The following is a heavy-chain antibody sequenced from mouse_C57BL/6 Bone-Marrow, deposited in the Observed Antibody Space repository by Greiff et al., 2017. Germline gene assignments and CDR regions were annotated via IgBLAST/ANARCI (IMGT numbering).Heavy chain of an antibody. CDR1: GFTFSSYA. CDR2: ISSGGDYI. Sequence: EVHLVESGEGLVKPGGSLKLSCAASGFTFSSYAMSWVRQTPEKRLEWVAYISSGGDYIYYADTVKGRFTIYRDNARNTLYLQMSSLKSEDTAMYYSVTTVVDYAMDYWGQGTAVTVSA. V-gene: IGHV5-9-1*02. D-gene: IGHD1-1*01. J-gene: IGHJ4*01. CDR3: VTTVVDYAMDY.